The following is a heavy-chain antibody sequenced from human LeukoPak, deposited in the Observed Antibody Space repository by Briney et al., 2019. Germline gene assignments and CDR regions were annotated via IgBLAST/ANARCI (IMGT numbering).Heavy chain of an antibody. CDR2: ISYDGSNK. D-gene: IGHD3-22*01. V-gene: IGHV3-30*03. J-gene: IGHJ4*02. CDR3: AAGEQMIIDN. Sequence: GRSLRLSCAASGFTFSSYGMHWVRQAPGKGLEWVAVISYDGSNKYYADSVKGRFTISRDNSENTLYLQMNSLRGEDTAVYYCAAGEQMIIDNWGQGTLVTVSS. CDR1: GFTFSSYG.